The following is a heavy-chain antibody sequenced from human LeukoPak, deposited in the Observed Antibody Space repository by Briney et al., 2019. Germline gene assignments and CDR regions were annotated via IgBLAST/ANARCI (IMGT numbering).Heavy chain of an antibody. D-gene: IGHD4-17*01. CDR1: GFTFSSYW. J-gene: IGHJ4*02. CDR2: IKRDGSEK. V-gene: IGHV3-7*01. CDR3: ARASKSVTTAFDY. Sequence: GGSLRLSCAASGFTFSSYWMSWVRQAPGKGLEWVANIKRDGSEKYYVDSVKGRFTISRDNAKNSLYLQMNSLRAEDTAVYYCARASKSVTTAFDYWGQGTLVTVSS.